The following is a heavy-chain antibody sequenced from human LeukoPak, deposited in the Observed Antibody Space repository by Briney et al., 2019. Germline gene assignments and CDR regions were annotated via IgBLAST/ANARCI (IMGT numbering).Heavy chain of an antibody. J-gene: IGHJ4*02. V-gene: IGHV3-21*01. CDR1: GFTFSSYS. CDR3: ARDLSGSSSWTFDY. Sequence: PGGSLRLSCAASGFTFSSYSMNWVRQAPGKGLEWVSSISSSSSYIYYADSVKGRFTISRDNAKNSLYLQMNSLRAEDTAVYYCARDLSGSSSWTFDYWGQGTLVTVSS. D-gene: IGHD6-13*01. CDR2: ISSSSSYI.